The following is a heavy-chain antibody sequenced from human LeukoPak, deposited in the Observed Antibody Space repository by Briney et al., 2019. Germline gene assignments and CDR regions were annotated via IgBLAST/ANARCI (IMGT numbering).Heavy chain of an antibody. J-gene: IGHJ6*03. V-gene: IGHV3-21*01. CDR1: GFTFSSYS. D-gene: IGHD6-19*01. CDR3: ARAHGAGGLGYYYMDV. Sequence: GGSLRLSCAASGFTFSSYSMNWVRQAPGKGLEWVSSISSSSSYIYYADSVKGRFTISRDNAKKSLYLQMNSLRAEDTALYYCARAHGAGGLGYYYMDVWGKGTTVTISS. CDR2: ISSSSSYI.